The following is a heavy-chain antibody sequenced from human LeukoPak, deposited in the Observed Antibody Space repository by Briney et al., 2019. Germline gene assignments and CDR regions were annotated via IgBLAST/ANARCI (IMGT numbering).Heavy chain of an antibody. CDR3: AKDAYYDILTGYYSYYYYYMDV. CDR1: GFTFSNAW. V-gene: IGHV3-15*01. Sequence: PGGSLRLSCAASGFTFSNAWMSWVRQAPGKGLEWVGRIKSKTDGGTTDYAAPVKGRFTISRDNSKNTLYLQMNSLRAEDTAVYYCAKDAYYDILTGYYSYYYYYMDVWGKGTTVTISS. CDR2: IKSKTDGGTT. D-gene: IGHD3-9*01. J-gene: IGHJ6*03.